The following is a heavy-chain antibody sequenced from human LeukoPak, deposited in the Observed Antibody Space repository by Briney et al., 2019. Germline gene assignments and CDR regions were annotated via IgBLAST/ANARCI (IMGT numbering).Heavy chain of an antibody. Sequence: SETLSLXCTVSGGSISSYYWSWIRQPAGKGLEWIGRIYTSGSTNYNPSLKSRVTMSVDTSKNQFSLKLSSVTAADTAVYYCARDTVDCSGGSCYSNWFDPWGQGTLVTVSS. V-gene: IGHV4-4*07. D-gene: IGHD2-15*01. CDR1: GGSISSYY. CDR3: ARDTVDCSGGSCYSNWFDP. J-gene: IGHJ5*02. CDR2: IYTSGST.